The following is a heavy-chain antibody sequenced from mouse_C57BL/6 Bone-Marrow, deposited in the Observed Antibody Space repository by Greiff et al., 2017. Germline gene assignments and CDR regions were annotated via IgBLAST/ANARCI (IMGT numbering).Heavy chain of an antibody. CDR1: GYTFTDYE. Sequence: LVESGAELVRPGASVTLSCKASGYTFTDYEMHWVKQTPVHGLEWIGAIDPETGGTAYNQKFKGKAILTADKSSSTAYMELRSLTSEDSAVYYCTRGIYAYYFDYWGQGTTLTVSS. D-gene: IGHD2-3*01. J-gene: IGHJ2*01. CDR3: TRGIYAYYFDY. V-gene: IGHV1-15*01. CDR2: IDPETGGT.